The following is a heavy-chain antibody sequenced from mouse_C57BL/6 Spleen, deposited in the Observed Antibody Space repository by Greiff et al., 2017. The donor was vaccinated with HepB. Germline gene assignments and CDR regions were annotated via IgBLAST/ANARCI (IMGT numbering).Heavy chain of an antibody. CDR2: IDPSDSYT. D-gene: IGHD1-1*01. CDR1: GYTFTSYW. CDR3: ARCDYYGSPTSIDY. V-gene: IGHV1-69*01. J-gene: IGHJ2*01. Sequence: QVQLQQPGAELVMPGASVKLSCKASGYTFTSYWMHWVKQRPGQGLEWIGEIDPSDSYTNYNQKFKGKSTLTVDKSSSTAYMQLSSLTSEDSAVYYCARCDYYGSPTSIDYWGQGTTLTVSS.